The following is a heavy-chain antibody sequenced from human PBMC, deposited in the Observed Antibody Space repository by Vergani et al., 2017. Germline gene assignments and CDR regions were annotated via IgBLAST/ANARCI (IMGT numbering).Heavy chain of an antibody. CDR2: ISGSGGST. CDR3: AKDLPGIAVAAHDYYYGMDV. J-gene: IGHJ6*02. Sequence: EVQLLESGGGLVQPGGSLRLSCAASGFTFSSYAMSWVRQAPGKGLEWVSAISGSGGSTYYADSVKGRCTISRDNAKNTLYLQMNSLRAEDTAVYYCAKDLPGIAVAAHDYYYGMDVWGQGTTVTVSS. CDR1: GFTFSSYA. V-gene: IGHV3-23*01. D-gene: IGHD6-19*01.